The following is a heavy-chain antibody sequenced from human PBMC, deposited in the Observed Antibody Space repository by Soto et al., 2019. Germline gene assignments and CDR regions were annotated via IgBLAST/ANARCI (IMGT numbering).Heavy chain of an antibody. CDR1: GFTFSSYA. D-gene: IGHD1-26*01. CDR3: AKELGVGATRYYCYGMDV. Sequence: EVQLLESGGGLVQPGGSLRLSCAASGFTFSSYAMSWVRQAPGKGLEWVSAISGSGGSTYYADSVKGRFTISRDNSKNTRYLQMNSLRAEDTAVYYCAKELGVGATRYYCYGMDVWGQGTTVTVSS. V-gene: IGHV3-23*01. J-gene: IGHJ6*02. CDR2: ISGSGGST.